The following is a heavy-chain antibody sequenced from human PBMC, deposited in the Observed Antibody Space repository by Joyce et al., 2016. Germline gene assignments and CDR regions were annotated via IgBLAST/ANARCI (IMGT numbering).Heavy chain of an antibody. CDR2: INLNSGGT. D-gene: IGHD2-2*01. Sequence: QVQLVQSGAEVKKPGASVKVSCKASGYTFTDYYIHWVRQAPGQGLEWMGVINLNSGGTEYPQKFQGRFTMTRDTSIRTAYMELTGLRSDDTAVYYCARGDLRTSSPLFWYFALWGRGTLVTVSS. CDR3: ARGDLRTSSPLFWYFAL. V-gene: IGHV1-2*02. CDR1: GYTFTDYY. J-gene: IGHJ2*01.